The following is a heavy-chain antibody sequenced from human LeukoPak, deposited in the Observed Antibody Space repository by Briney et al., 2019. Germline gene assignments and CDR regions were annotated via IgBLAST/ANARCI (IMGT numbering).Heavy chain of an antibody. J-gene: IGHJ4*02. D-gene: IGHD1-26*01. CDR2: ISAYNGST. CDR3: ARGWELLNVLLPFDY. V-gene: IGHV1-18*01. Sequence: TSVKVSCKASGYTFTSYGISWVRQAPGQGLEWMGWISAYNGSTNYAQKLQGRVTMTTDTSTSTAYMELRSLRSDDTAVYSCARGWELLNVLLPFDYWGQGTLVTVSS. CDR1: GYTFTSYG.